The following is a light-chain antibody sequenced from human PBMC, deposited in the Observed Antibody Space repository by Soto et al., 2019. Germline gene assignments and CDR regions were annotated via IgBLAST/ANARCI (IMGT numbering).Light chain of an antibody. V-gene: IGLV2-14*01. CDR1: SSDVGGYNY. J-gene: IGLJ2*01. Sequence: QSALTQPASVSGSPGQSITISCTGTSSDVGGYNYVSWYQQHPGKAPKLMIYDVSNRPSGVSNRCSGSKSGNTASLTISGLQAEDEADYYCSSYTSSNTLHVLFGGGTKVTVL. CDR3: SSYTSSNTLHVL. CDR2: DVS.